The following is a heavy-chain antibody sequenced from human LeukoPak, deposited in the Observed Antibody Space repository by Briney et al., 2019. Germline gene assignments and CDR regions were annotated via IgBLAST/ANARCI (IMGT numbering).Heavy chain of an antibody. V-gene: IGHV4-59*01. J-gene: IGHJ5*02. D-gene: IGHD5-18*01. CDR3: ARGGIQLWINWFDP. CDR1: GGSISSYY. Sequence: ETLSLTCTVSGGSISSYYWSWIRQPPGKGLEWIGYIYYSGSTNYNPSLKSRVTISVDTSKNQFSLKLSSVTAADTAVYYCARGGIQLWINWFDPWGQGTLVTVSS. CDR2: IYYSGST.